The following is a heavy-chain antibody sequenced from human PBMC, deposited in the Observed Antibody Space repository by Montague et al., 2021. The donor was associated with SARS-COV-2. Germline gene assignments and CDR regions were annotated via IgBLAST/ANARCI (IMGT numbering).Heavy chain of an antibody. CDR3: ARDNMGSIDY. CDR2: MSYDGSSR. D-gene: IGHD1-26*01. V-gene: IGHV3-30*04. CDR1: GFTFSTYY. Sequence: SLRLSCAASGFTFSTYYMQWVRQAPGKGLEWVAIMSYDGSSRYHVGSVKGRFTISRDNSRNTLYLQMDSLRSEDTAVYYCARDNMGSIDYWGQGTLVTVSS. J-gene: IGHJ4*02.